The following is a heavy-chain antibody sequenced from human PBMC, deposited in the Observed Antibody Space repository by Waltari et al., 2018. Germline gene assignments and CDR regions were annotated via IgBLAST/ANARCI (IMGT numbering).Heavy chain of an antibody. J-gene: IGHJ6*03. CDR3: ARRTDYYDSSGYSYYYMDV. D-gene: IGHD3-22*01. CDR2: IYYSGST. CDR1: GGSISSHY. V-gene: IGHV4-59*11. Sequence: QVQLQESGPGLVKPSETLSLTCTVSGGSISSHYWRWIRQPPGTGLEWIGYIYYSGSTNYNPSLKSRVTISVDTSKNQFSLKLSSVTAADTAVYYCARRTDYYDSSGYSYYYMDVWGKGTTVTVSS.